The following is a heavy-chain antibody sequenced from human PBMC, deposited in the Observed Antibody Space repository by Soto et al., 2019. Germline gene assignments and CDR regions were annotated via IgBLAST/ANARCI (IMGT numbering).Heavy chain of an antibody. CDR2: INHSGST. V-gene: IGHV4-34*01. CDR3: ARAPAYDYIWGSYRNYFDY. CDR1: GGSFSCYY. D-gene: IGHD3-16*02. Sequence: SETLSLTCAVYGGSFSCYYWSWIRQPPGKGLEWIGEINHSGSTNYNPSLKSRVTISVDTSKNQFSLKLSSVTAADTAVYYCARAPAYDYIWGSYRNYFDYWGQGTLVTVSS. J-gene: IGHJ4*02.